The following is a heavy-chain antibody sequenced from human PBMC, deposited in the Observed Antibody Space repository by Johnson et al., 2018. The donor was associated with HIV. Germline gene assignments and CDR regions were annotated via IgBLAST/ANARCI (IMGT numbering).Heavy chain of an antibody. J-gene: IGHJ3*02. D-gene: IGHD6-6*01. V-gene: IGHV3-7*03. CDR2: IKQDGSNK. CDR3: ARVARGIAARPEAFDI. CDR1: GFTFSSYL. Sequence: EVQLVVSGGGLVQPGGSLRLSCAASGFTFSSYLMSWVRQAPGKGLEWVANIKQDGSNKYYVDSVKGRFTISRDNAKNSLNLEMNSLRAEDTAVYYCARVARGIAARPEAFDIWGQGTMVTVSS.